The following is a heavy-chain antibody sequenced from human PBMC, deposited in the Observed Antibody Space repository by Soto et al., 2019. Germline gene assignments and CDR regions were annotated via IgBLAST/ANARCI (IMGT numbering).Heavy chain of an antibody. Sequence: PGGSLRLSCAASGFTVSSYAMHWVRQAPGKGLEWVAVISYDGSNKYYADSVKGRFTISRDNSKNTLYLQMNSLRAEDTAVYYCARDRALGSSSWLYYYYYGMDVWGQGTTVTVSS. J-gene: IGHJ6*02. V-gene: IGHV3-30-3*01. CDR1: GFTVSSYA. CDR3: ARDRALGSSSWLYYYYYGMDV. D-gene: IGHD6-13*01. CDR2: ISYDGSNK.